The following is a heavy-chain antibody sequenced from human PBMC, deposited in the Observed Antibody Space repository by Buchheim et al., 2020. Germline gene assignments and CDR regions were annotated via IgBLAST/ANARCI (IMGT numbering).Heavy chain of an antibody. CDR2: ISSSASTT. J-gene: IGHJ4*02. D-gene: IGHD6-19*01. Sequence: EVQLVESGGGLVQPGGSLRLSCAASGFTFNSYDMNWVRQAPGKGLEWVSYISSSASTTYYADSVKGRVTISRDNAKNSLYLQMNSLRVEDTAVYYCVRVNSAWPYYFDYWGQGTL. CDR3: VRVNSAWPYYFDY. CDR1: GFTFNSYD. V-gene: IGHV3-48*03.